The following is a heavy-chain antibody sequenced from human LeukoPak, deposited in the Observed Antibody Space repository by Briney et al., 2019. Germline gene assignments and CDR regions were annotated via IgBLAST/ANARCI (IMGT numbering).Heavy chain of an antibody. CDR2: IIPIFGTA. CDR3: ARVGSLYCRGGSCYWFDP. D-gene: IGHD2-15*01. CDR1: GGTFSSYA. Sequence: SVKVSCKASGGTFSSYAISWVRQAPGQGLEWMGGIIPIFGTANYAQTFQGRVTITADESTSTAYMELSSLRSEDTAVYYCARVGSLYCRGGSCYWFDPWGQGALVTVSS. V-gene: IGHV1-69*01. J-gene: IGHJ5*02.